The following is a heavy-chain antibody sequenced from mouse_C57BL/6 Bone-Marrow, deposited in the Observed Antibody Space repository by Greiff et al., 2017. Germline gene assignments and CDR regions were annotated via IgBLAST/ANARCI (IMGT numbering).Heavy chain of an antibody. CDR2: IDPSDSYT. CDR1: GYTFTSYW. Sequence: QVHVKQPGAELVKPGASVKLSCKASGYTFTSYWMQWVKQRPGQGLEWIGEIDPSDSYTNYNQKFKGKATLTVDTSSSTTYMQLSSLTSEDSALYYCARDLGPIYYYGYYYAMDYWGQGTSVTVSS. CDR3: ARDLGPIYYYGYYYAMDY. J-gene: IGHJ4*01. V-gene: IGHV1-50*01. D-gene: IGHD1-1*01.